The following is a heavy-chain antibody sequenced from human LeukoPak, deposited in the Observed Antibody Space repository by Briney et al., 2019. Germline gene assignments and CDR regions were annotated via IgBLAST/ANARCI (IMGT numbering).Heavy chain of an antibody. D-gene: IGHD7-27*01. CDR2: IYPRDSDT. Sequence: GESLKISCKGSGYNFTNDWIGWVRQMPGKGLEWMGIIYPRDSDTRYSPSFQGQVTISADKSISTAYLQWSSLKASDTAMYYCARLDRTGDRDYFDYWGQGTLVTVSS. CDR3: ARLDRTGDRDYFDY. V-gene: IGHV5-51*01. CDR1: GYNFTNDW. J-gene: IGHJ4*02.